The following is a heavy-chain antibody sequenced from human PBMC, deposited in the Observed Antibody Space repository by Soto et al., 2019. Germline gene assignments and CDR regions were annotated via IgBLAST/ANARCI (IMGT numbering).Heavy chain of an antibody. CDR1: GFTFSSYG. J-gene: IGHJ4*02. D-gene: IGHD4-17*01. CDR3: AKDQRFGYGDYGYYFDY. V-gene: IGHV3-30*18. Sequence: GGSLRLSCAASGFTFSSYGMHWVRQAPGKGLEWVAVISNDGSNKYYADSVKGRFTISRDNSKNTLYLQMNSLRAEDTAVYYCAKDQRFGYGDYGYYFDYWGQGTLVTVSS. CDR2: ISNDGSNK.